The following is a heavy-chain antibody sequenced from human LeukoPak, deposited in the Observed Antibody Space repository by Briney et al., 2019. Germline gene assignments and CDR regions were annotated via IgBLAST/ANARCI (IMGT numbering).Heavy chain of an antibody. V-gene: IGHV3-64*01. CDR3: ARDRDGGFAFDI. J-gene: IGHJ3*02. D-gene: IGHD5-24*01. Sequence: GGSLRLSCAASGFTFSSYVMHWVRQAPGKGLEYASAILPNGGSTSYANSVRGRFTISRDNSKNTLYLQMGSLRVEDMAVYYCARDRDGGFAFDIWGQGTMVTVSS. CDR1: GFTFSSYV. CDR2: ILPNGGST.